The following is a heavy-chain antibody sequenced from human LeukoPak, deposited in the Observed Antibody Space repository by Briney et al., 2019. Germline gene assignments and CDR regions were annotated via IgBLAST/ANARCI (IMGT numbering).Heavy chain of an antibody. CDR1: GFTFSSYW. Sequence: PGGSLRLSCAAYGFTFSSYWMSWVRQAPGKGLEWVANIKQDGSEKYYVDSVKGRFTISRDNAKNSLYLQMNSLRAEDTAVYYCARDWVAGSYLDYWGQGTLVTVSS. CDR2: IKQDGSEK. D-gene: IGHD1-26*01. CDR3: ARDWVAGSYLDY. J-gene: IGHJ4*02. V-gene: IGHV3-7*01.